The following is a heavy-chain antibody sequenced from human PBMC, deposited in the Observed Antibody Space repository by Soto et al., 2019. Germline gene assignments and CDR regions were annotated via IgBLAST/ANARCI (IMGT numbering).Heavy chain of an antibody. V-gene: IGHV5-10-1*01. Sequence: PGESLKICCKGSGYSFTSYWISWVRQMPGKGLEWMGRIDPSDSYTNYSPSFQGHVTISADKSISTAYLQWSSLKASDTAMYYCARQYYGSGSYYPLDYWGQGTLVTVSS. CDR2: IDPSDSYT. CDR1: GYSFTSYW. J-gene: IGHJ4*02. CDR3: ARQYYGSGSYYPLDY. D-gene: IGHD3-10*01.